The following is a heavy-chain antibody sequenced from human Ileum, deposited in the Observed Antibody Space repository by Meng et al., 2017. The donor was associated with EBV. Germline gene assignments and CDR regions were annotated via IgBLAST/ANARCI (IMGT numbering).Heavy chain of an antibody. Sequence: VRLQQEGPRLLNPSEPRSPTVAVYGGSFSGTYWRCIRQPPGKGLEWIGDINHSGSTNYNPSLKSRVTISVDTFKIQFSLKLSSVTAADTAVYYCARGNKVSDRGFDYWGQGTLVTVSS. CDR3: ARGNKVSDRGFDY. CDR2: INHSGST. D-gene: IGHD3-10*01. CDR1: GGSFSGTY. V-gene: IGHV4-34*01. J-gene: IGHJ4*02.